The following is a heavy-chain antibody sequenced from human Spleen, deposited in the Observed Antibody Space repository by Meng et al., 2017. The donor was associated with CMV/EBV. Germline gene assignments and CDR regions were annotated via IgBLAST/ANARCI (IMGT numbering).Heavy chain of an antibody. V-gene: IGHV1-8*01. CDR1: GYTFTSFD. CDR3: VRRVSIVNPDAFDF. CDR2: MNPISGNT. J-gene: IGHJ3*01. Sequence: ASVKVSCKASGYTFTSFDINWVRQATGQGLEWMGWMNPISGNTGFAQKFQGRVTLTMINSISTAYMELSSLRLEGTAVYYCVRRVSIVNPDAFDFWGQGTTVTVSS. D-gene: IGHD2/OR15-2a*01.